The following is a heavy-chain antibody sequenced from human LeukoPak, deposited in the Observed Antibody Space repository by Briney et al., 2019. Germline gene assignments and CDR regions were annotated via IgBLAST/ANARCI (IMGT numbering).Heavy chain of an antibody. J-gene: IGHJ4*02. CDR1: GALINNSNW. V-gene: IGHV4-4*02. Sequence: SETLSLTCTISGALINNSNWWTWVRQPPGKGLEWIGEIYYTGSTNYNPSLQSRVTISVDKSENQFSLKLTSLTAADTAVYYCARWPIRILTGYLYYFDYWGQGTLVTVSS. CDR2: IYYTGST. D-gene: IGHD3-9*01. CDR3: ARWPIRILTGYLYYFDY.